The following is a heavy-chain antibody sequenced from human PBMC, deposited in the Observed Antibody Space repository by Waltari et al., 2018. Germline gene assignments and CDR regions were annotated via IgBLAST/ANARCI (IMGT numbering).Heavy chain of an antibody. Sequence: QVQLQESGPGLVKPSETLSLTCPVSGGSISSHYWRWIRQPPGKGLEWIGYIYYSGSTNYNPSLKSRVTISVDTSKNQFSLKLSSVTAADTAVYYCAREPWNYYAFDIWGQGTMVTVSS. D-gene: IGHD1-7*01. CDR3: AREPWNYYAFDI. CDR1: GGSISSHY. V-gene: IGHV4-59*11. CDR2: IYYSGST. J-gene: IGHJ3*02.